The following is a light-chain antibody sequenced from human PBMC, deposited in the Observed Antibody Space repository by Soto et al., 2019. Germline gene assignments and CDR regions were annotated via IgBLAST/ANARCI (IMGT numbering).Light chain of an antibody. J-gene: IGLJ1*01. CDR2: EVS. CDR1: SSDVGNYNY. CDR3: SSYTTSITLYV. V-gene: IGLV2-14*01. Sequence: QSALTQPASVSGSPGQSITISCTGTSSDVGNYNYVSWYQHHPGKAPKLMIYEVSNRPSGVSNRFSGSKSGNTASLTISGLQAEDEADYYCSSYTTSITLYVFGTGTKLTVL.